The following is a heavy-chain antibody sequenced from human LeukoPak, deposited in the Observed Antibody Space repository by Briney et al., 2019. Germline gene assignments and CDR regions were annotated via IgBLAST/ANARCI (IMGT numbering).Heavy chain of an antibody. CDR2: IYYSGST. Sequence: SETLSLTCTVSGGSISSSSYYWGWIRQPPGKGLEWIGSIYYSGSTYNNPSLKSRVTISVDTSKNQFSLKLSSVTAADTAVYYCARGRASVVVITKFYFDYWGQGTLVTVSS. CDR1: GGSISSSSYY. CDR3: ARGRASVVVITKFYFDY. J-gene: IGHJ4*02. V-gene: IGHV4-39*07. D-gene: IGHD3-22*01.